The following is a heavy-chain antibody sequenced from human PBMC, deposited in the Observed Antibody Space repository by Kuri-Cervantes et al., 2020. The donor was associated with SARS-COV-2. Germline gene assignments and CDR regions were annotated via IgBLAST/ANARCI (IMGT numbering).Heavy chain of an antibody. V-gene: IGHV1-2*04. Sequence: ASVKVSCKASGYTFTGYYMHWVRQAPGQGLEWMGWINPNSGGTNYAQKFQGWITMTRDTSISTAYMELSRLRSDDTAVYYCARGQYDFWRGYPIYYYYGMDVWGQGTTVTVSS. CDR3: ARGQYDFWRGYPIYYYYGMDV. D-gene: IGHD3-3*01. CDR1: GYTFTGYY. CDR2: INPNSGGT. J-gene: IGHJ6*02.